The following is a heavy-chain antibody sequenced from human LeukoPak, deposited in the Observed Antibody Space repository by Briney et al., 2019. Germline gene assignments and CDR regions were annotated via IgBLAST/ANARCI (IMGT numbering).Heavy chain of an antibody. CDR1: GFTFSNYA. CDR3: AKWGDYDILTGYYDSDY. Sequence: GGSLRLSCAASGFTFSNYAMSWVRQAPGKGLEWVSAIFGSGGSTYYADSVKGRFTISRDNPKNTLYLQMNSLRAEDTAVYHCAKWGDYDILTGYYDSDYWGQGTLVTVSS. V-gene: IGHV3-23*01. J-gene: IGHJ4*02. D-gene: IGHD3-9*01. CDR2: IFGSGGST.